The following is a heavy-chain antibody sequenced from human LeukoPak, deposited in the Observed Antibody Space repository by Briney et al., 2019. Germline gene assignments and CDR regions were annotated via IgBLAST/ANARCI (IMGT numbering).Heavy chain of an antibody. CDR1: GYSFIGYA. CDR3: ATIYYDTSGFV. Sequence: ASVKVSCKASGYSFIGYAMNWVRQAPGQGLEWMGWISTNTGNPTYAQDFTGRFVFSLDTSVSTAYLQISSLKAEDTAMYYCATIYYDTSGFVWGQGTLVTVSS. CDR2: ISTNTGNP. V-gene: IGHV7-4-1*02. D-gene: IGHD3-22*01. J-gene: IGHJ4*02.